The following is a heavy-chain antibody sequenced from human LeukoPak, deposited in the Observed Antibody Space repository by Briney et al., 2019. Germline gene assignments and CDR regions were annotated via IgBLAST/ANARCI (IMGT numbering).Heavy chain of an antibody. Sequence: GGSLRLSCAASGFTFSSYTMNWVRQAPGKGLEWVSSIAGSSGYISYADSVEGRFTISRDNAKKSLYLQMTSLTAEDAAVYYCARDRGAYCGGDCYLGFDYWGRGTLVTVSS. CDR2: IAGSSGYI. D-gene: IGHD2-21*02. CDR1: GFTFSSYT. CDR3: ARDRGAYCGGDCYLGFDY. V-gene: IGHV3-21*01. J-gene: IGHJ4*01.